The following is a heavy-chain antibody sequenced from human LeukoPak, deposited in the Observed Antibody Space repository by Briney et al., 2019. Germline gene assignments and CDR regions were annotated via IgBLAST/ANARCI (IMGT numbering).Heavy chain of an antibody. D-gene: IGHD3-3*01. J-gene: IGHJ4*02. Sequence: ASVKVSCKTSGYTFNSYDINWVRQATGQGLEWMGWMNPNSGNTGYAQKLQGRVTMTRNTSIRAAYMELSGLRPEDTAVYYCARRNIRFLELDFWGQGTLVTVSS. CDR3: ARRNIRFLELDF. CDR2: MNPNSGNT. CDR1: GYTFNSYD. V-gene: IGHV1-8*02.